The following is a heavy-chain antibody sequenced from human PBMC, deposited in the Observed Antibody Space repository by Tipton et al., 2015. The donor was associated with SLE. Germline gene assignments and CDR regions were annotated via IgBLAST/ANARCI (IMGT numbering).Heavy chain of an antibody. D-gene: IGHD3-10*01. CDR1: GGSFSDCY. J-gene: IGHJ4*02. V-gene: IGHV4-34*01. CDR2: INQSGST. Sequence: TLSLTCAVSGGSFSDCYSSWLRQSPGKGLEWIGEINQSGSTNYNPPLRSRVTMSVDTSKNQISLSLASVTAADTAIYFCACDRESHFYYASGAYSTGSWFDNSGQGALVTAPS. CDR3: ACDRESHFYYASGAYSTGSWFDN.